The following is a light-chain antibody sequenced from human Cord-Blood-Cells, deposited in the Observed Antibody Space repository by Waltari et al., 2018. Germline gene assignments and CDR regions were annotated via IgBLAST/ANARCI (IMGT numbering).Light chain of an antibody. CDR2: DAS. CDR1: QSVSSY. V-gene: IGKV3-11*01. Sequence: EIVLTQSPATLSLSPGDRATLSCRASQSVSSYLAWYQQKPGQAPRLLIYDASNRATGIPARFSGCGSGTDFTLTISSLEPEDFAVYYCQQRSNWPPYTFGQGTKLEIK. CDR3: QQRSNWPPYT. J-gene: IGKJ2*01.